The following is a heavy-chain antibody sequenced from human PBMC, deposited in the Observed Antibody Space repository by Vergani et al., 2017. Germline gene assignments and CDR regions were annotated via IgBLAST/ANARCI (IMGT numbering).Heavy chain of an antibody. D-gene: IGHD6-19*01. V-gene: IGHV4-39*07. Sequence: QPQLQESGPGLVKPSETLSLTCTVSGGSISSSSYYWGWIRQPPGKGLEWIGSIYYSGSTYYNPSLKSRVTISVDTSKNQFSLKLSSVTAADTAVYYCARVGSSSGWYAFYHWGQGTLVTVSS. CDR2: IYYSGST. CDR3: ARVGSSSGWYAFYH. CDR1: GGSISSSSYY. J-gene: IGHJ4*02.